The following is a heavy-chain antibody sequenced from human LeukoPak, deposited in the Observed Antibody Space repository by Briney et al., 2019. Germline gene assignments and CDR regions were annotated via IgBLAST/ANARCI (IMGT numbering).Heavy chain of an antibody. V-gene: IGHV4-30-2*01. CDR1: GGSISSGSNS. J-gene: IGHJ5*02. CDR3: AKIDASGSYYIGWFDP. CDR2: IYHTGST. D-gene: IGHD3-10*01. Sequence: PSETLSLTCTVSGGSISSGSNSWTWIRQAPGKGLEWIGYIYHTGSTFSNPSLKSRVTISVDRSKNQFSLKLTSVTAADTAVYYCAKIDASGSYYIGWFDPWGQGTLVTVSS.